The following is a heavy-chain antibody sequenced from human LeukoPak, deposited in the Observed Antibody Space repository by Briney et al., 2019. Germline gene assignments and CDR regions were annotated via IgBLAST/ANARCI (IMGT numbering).Heavy chain of an antibody. Sequence: PSETLSLTCAVYGGSFSGYYWSWIRQPPGKGLEWIGEIYHSGSTNYNPSLKSRVTISIDKSKNQFSLKLNSVTAADTAVYYCARPTGRGDYPTDAFDIWGQGTMVTVSS. CDR3: ARPTGRGDYPTDAFDI. CDR2: IYHSGST. J-gene: IGHJ3*02. V-gene: IGHV4-34*01. D-gene: IGHD4-11*01. CDR1: GGSFSGYY.